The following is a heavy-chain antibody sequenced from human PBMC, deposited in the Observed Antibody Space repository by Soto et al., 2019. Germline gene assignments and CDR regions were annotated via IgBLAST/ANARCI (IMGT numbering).Heavy chain of an antibody. D-gene: IGHD6-19*01. V-gene: IGHV3-23*01. J-gene: IGHJ3*01. Sequence: SPRLSCSDSGFIFANYAMDWVPQAPGNLLEWVSFMGCRGNSAYYADFVQVRFTISRDNSRNTLSLQMSSPTADDTAIYYCVREGRGCFDFWRRGTMVP. CDR2: MGCRGNSA. CDR3: VREGRGCFDF. CDR1: GFIFANYA.